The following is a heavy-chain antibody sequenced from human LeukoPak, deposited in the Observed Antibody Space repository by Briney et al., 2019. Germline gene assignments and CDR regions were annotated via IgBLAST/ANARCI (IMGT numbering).Heavy chain of an antibody. J-gene: IGHJ3*02. Sequence: GGSLRLSCAASGFTFSSYGMHWVRQAPGKGLEWMAVISYDGSNKYYADSVKGRFTISRDNSKNTLYLQMNSLRAEDTAVYYCAKGLVWFGESSAFDIWGQGTMVTVSS. V-gene: IGHV3-30*18. D-gene: IGHD3-10*01. CDR3: AKGLVWFGESSAFDI. CDR1: GFTFSSYG. CDR2: ISYDGSNK.